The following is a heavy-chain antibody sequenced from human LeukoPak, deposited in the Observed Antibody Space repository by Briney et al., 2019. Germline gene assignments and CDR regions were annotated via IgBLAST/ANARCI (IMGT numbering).Heavy chain of an antibody. Sequence: GGSLRLSCAASGFTFSSYAMHWVRQAPGKGLEYVSAISSNGGGTYYANSVKGRFTISRDNSKNTLYLQMGSLRAEDMAVYYCARGGRTRVLRFLEWLSYFDYWGQGTLVTVSS. V-gene: IGHV3-64*01. CDR3: ARGGRTRVLRFLEWLSYFDY. CDR2: ISSNGGGT. CDR1: GFTFSSYA. J-gene: IGHJ4*02. D-gene: IGHD3-3*01.